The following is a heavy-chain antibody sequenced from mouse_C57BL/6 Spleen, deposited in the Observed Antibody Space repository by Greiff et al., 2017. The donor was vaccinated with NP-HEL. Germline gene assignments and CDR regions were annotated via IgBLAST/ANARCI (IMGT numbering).Heavy chain of an antibody. CDR3: ARGSYYGSSY. CDR1: GYTFTSYW. V-gene: IGHV1-61*01. J-gene: IGHJ2*01. D-gene: IGHD1-1*01. Sequence: QVQLQQSGAELVRPGSSVKLSCKASGYTFTSYWMDWVKQRPGQGLEWIGNIYPSDSETHYNQKFKDKATLTVDKSSSTAYMQLSSLTSEDSAVYYCARGSYYGSSYWGQGTTLTVSS. CDR2: IYPSDSET.